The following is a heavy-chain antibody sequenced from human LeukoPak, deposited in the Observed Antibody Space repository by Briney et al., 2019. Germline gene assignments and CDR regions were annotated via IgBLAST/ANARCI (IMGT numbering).Heavy chain of an antibody. CDR1: GGSISSYY. CDR3: ARGPMITFGGVIGNWFDP. V-gene: IGHV4-59*01. CDR2: IYYSGST. Sequence: SETLSLTCTVSGGSISSYYWSWIRQPPGKGLEWIGYIYYSGSTNYNPSLKSRVTISVDTSKNQFSLKLTSVTAADTAVYYCARGPMITFGGVIGNWFDPWGQGTLVTVSS. J-gene: IGHJ5*02. D-gene: IGHD3-16*02.